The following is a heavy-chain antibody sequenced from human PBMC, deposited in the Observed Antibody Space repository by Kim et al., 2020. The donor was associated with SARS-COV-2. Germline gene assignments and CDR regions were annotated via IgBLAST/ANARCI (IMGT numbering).Heavy chain of an antibody. CDR2: IYYSGST. J-gene: IGHJ6*02. D-gene: IGHD3-9*01. Sequence: SETLSLTCTVSGGSISSYYWSWIRQPPGKGLEWIGYIYYSGSTNYNPSLKSRVTISVDTSKNQFSLKLSSVTAADTAVYYCARDSWVYYDILTGYGAYYYGMDVWGQGTTVTVSS. V-gene: IGHV4-59*13. CDR1: GGSISSYY. CDR3: ARDSWVYYDILTGYGAYYYGMDV.